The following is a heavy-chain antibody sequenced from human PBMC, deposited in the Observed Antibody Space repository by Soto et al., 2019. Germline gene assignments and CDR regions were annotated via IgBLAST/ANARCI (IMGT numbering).Heavy chain of an antibody. J-gene: IGHJ4*02. CDR2: IYWDDSK. Sequence: QITLKESGPTLVKPTQTLTLTCTFSGFSLTTDRVGVGWIRQPPGEALEWLAVIYWDDSKTYRPSLESRLTITKHTPKTQVALTVTNMDSLDTATYYCAHAYGGRSLYWGQGTRVTVSS. V-gene: IGHV2-5*02. D-gene: IGHD1-26*01. CDR1: GFSLTTDRVG. CDR3: AHAYGGRSLY.